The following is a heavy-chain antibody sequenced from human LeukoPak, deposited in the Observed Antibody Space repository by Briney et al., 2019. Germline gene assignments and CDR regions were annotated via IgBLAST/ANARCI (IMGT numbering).Heavy chain of an antibody. CDR2: IKKDGSAQ. D-gene: IGHD4-17*01. Sequence: GGSLRLSCMASGFRFSSYYMSWVRQAPGKGLEWVANIKKDGSAQYYVDSVRGRFTISRDNVENSVYLQMSSLTVADTAAYYCAREGGVFYGNFDNWGQGTLVTVSS. V-gene: IGHV3-7*01. J-gene: IGHJ4*01. CDR3: AREGGVFYGNFDN. CDR1: GFRFSSYY.